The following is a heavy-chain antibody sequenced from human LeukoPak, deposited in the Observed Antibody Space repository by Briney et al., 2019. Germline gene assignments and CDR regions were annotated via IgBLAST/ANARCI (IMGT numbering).Heavy chain of an antibody. J-gene: IGHJ6*02. V-gene: IGHV3-66*01. Sequence: GGSLRLSCAASGFTVSSNYMSWVRQAPGKGLEWVSVIYSGGSTYYADSVKGRFTISRDNSKNTLYLQMNSLRAEDTAVYYCARDRPNSGSYFPLNYYYYGMDVWGQGTTVTVSS. CDR3: ARDRPNSGSYFPLNYYYYGMDV. CDR2: IYSGGST. D-gene: IGHD1-26*01. CDR1: GFTVSSNY.